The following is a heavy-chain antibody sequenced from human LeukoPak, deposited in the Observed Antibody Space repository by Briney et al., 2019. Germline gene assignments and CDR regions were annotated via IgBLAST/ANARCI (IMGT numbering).Heavy chain of an antibody. Sequence: GESLKISCKGSGYSFTSYWIGWVRQMPGKGLEWMGIIYPGDSDTRYSPSFQGQVTILADKSISTAYLQWSSLKASDTAMYYCARRRVDMIVVANDAFDIWGQGTMVTVSS. CDR3: ARRRVDMIVVANDAFDI. CDR1: GYSFTSYW. D-gene: IGHD3-22*01. CDR2: IYPGDSDT. V-gene: IGHV5-51*01. J-gene: IGHJ3*02.